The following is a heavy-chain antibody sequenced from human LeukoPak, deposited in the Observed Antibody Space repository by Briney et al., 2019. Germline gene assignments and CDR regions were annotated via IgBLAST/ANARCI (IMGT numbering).Heavy chain of an antibody. Sequence: PGGSLRLSCAASGFTFSSYWMHWVRQAPGKGLVWVSRINSDGSSTSYADSVKGRFTISRDNAKNTLYLQMNSLRAEDTAVYYCARDPWEWGWWYYDSSGYRYYFDCWGQGTLVTVSS. CDR3: ARDPWEWGWWYYDSSGYRYYFDC. J-gene: IGHJ4*02. CDR2: INSDGSST. D-gene: IGHD3-22*01. CDR1: GFTFSSYW. V-gene: IGHV3-74*01.